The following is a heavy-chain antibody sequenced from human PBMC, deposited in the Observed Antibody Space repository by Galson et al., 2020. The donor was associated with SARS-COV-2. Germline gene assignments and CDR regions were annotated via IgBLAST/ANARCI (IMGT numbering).Heavy chain of an antibody. J-gene: IGHJ4*02. V-gene: IGHV1-46*03. CDR2: INPSGGST. CDR1: GYTFTSYY. CDR3: ARVYYDSSGYSPLDY. Sequence: ASVQVSCKASGYTFTSYYMHWVRQAPGQGLEWMGIINPSGGSTSYAQKFQGRVTMTRDTSTSTVYMELSSLRSEDTAVYYCARVYYDSSGYSPLDYWGQGTLVTVAS. D-gene: IGHD3-22*01.